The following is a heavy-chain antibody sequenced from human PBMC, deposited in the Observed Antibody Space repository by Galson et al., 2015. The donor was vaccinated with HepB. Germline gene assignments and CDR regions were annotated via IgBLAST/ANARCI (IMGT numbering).Heavy chain of an antibody. V-gene: IGHV3-21*01. CDR2: ISRTSINI. D-gene: IGHD2-2*01. CDR1: GFTFSDHS. Sequence: SLRLSCAASGFTFSDHSMNWVRQAPGKGLEWVSSISRTSININYADSVKGRYTISRDNAKNSLYLQMNSLRAEDTAVYNCTRDVGNTKTYQYHGMDVWGQGTTITVSS. J-gene: IGHJ6*02. CDR3: TRDVGNTKTYQYHGMDV.